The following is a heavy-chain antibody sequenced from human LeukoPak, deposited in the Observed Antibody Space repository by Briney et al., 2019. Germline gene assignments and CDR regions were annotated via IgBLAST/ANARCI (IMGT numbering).Heavy chain of an antibody. CDR2: IRYDGSNK. CDR1: GFTFSSYG. CDR3: AKDLHCSGGSCHGIDY. Sequence: GGSLRLSCAASGFTFSSYGMHWVRQAPGKGLKWVAFIRYDGSNKYYADSVKGRFTISRDDSKNTLYLQMNSLRAEDTAVYYCAKDLHCSGGSCHGIDYWGQGTLVTFSS. V-gene: IGHV3-30*02. D-gene: IGHD2-15*01. J-gene: IGHJ4*02.